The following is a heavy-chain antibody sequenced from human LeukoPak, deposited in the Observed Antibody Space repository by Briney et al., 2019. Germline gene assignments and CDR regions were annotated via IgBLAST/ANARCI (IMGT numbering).Heavy chain of an antibody. V-gene: IGHV4-34*01. CDR2: INHSGST. Sequence: SETLSLTCAVYGGSFSGYYWSWIRQPPGKGLEWIGEINHSGSTNYNPSLKSRVNISVGTSKNQFSLKLSSVTAADTAVYYCARASMVRGVIGYGGQGTLVTVSS. D-gene: IGHD3-10*01. CDR3: ARASMVRGVIGY. J-gene: IGHJ4*02. CDR1: GGSFSGYY.